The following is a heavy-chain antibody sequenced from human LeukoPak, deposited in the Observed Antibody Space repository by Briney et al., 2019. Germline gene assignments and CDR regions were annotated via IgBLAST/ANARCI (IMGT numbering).Heavy chain of an antibody. V-gene: IGHV4-59*12. CDR1: GGSISNKY. Sequence: SETLSLTCTVSGGSISNKYWSWIRQPPGKGLEWIGYIYYSGSTNYNPSLKSRVTISLDTSKNQFSLKVTSVTAADTAIYYCARDFSSASYTYYYYYMDVWGKGTTVTVSS. D-gene: IGHD6-25*01. CDR2: IYYSGST. CDR3: ARDFSSASYTYYYYYMDV. J-gene: IGHJ6*03.